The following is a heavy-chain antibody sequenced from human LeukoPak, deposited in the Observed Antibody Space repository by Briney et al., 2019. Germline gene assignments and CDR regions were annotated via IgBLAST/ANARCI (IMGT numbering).Heavy chain of an antibody. V-gene: IGHV4-59*01. CDR2: IYYSGST. CDR3: AKDSPS. Sequence: SETLSLTCTVSGGSISSYYWNWIRHPPGKGLEWIGCIYYSGSTNYNPSLKSRVTISVDTSKNQFSLKLNSVTAADTAVYYCAKDSPSWGQGTLVTVSS. CDR1: GGSISSYY. J-gene: IGHJ4*02.